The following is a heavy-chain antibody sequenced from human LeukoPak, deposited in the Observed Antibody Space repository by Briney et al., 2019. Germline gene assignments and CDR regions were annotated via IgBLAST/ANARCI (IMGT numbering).Heavy chain of an antibody. CDR3: ARGWGDFWGGLALCYFDY. CDR2: INHSGST. V-gene: IGHV4-34*01. CDR1: GRSFGGYY. J-gene: IGHJ4*02. Sequence: SETLSLTCAVYGRSFGGYYWSWIRQPPGKGLEWIGEINHSGSTNYNPSLKSRVTISVDTSKNQFSLKLSSVTAADTAVYYCARGWGDFWGGLALCYFDYWGQGTLVTVSS. D-gene: IGHD3-3*01.